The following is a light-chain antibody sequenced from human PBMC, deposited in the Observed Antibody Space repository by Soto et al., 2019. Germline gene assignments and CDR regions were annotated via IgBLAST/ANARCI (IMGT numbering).Light chain of an antibody. V-gene: IGLV1-40*01. CDR2: GNR. Sequence: QSVLTQPPSVSGAPGQRVTISCTGNNSNVGAGYDVLWYQQLPGAAPKLVVFGNRNRPSGVPERFSGSKSGTSASLAITGLQADDEADYYCCSYDYRRTAFVFGGGTQLTVL. J-gene: IGLJ3*02. CDR1: NSNVGAGYD. CDR3: CSYDYRRTAFV.